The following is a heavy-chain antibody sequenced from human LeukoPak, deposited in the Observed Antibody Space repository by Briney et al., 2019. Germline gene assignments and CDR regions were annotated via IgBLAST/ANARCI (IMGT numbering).Heavy chain of an antibody. CDR2: IYPGDSDT. V-gene: IGHV5-51*01. D-gene: IGHD3-10*01. CDR1: GYSFNTYW. Sequence: GESLKISCKGSGYSFNTYWIGWVRQMPGKGLEWMGIIYPGDSDTRYSPSFQGQVTISADKSINTAYLQWSSLKASDTAMYYCARTLLWFGELLYLWFDPWGQGTLVTVSS. CDR3: ARTLLWFGELLYLWFDP. J-gene: IGHJ5*02.